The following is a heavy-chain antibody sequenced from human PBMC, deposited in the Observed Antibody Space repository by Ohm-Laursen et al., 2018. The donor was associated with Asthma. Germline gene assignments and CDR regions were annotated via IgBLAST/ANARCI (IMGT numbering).Heavy chain of an antibody. Sequence: SDTLSLTCTVSGGSVSSGSYYWSWIRQPPGKGLEWIGYIYDSGSTKYNPSLKSRVTMSADTSKDQFSLKLTSVTAADTAVYYCARLQSGSPHYYYGLDVWGQGTTATVSS. D-gene: IGHD3-10*01. CDR2: IYDSGST. CDR1: GGSVSSGSYY. CDR3: ARLQSGSPHYYYGLDV. V-gene: IGHV4-61*01. J-gene: IGHJ6*02.